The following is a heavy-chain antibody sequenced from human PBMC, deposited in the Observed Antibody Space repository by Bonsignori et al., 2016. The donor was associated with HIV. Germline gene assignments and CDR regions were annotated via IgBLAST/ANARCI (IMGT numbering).Heavy chain of an antibody. CDR2: IFHSGTT. Sequence: RQAPGKGLEWIGAIFHSGTTYYSPSLQSRVIISLDTSKNQFSLRLTSVTAADTAIYFCARHPYYESGPPAYMDVWGRGTSVTVSS. CDR3: ARHPYYESGPPAYMDV. D-gene: IGHD3-16*01. J-gene: IGHJ6*03. V-gene: IGHV4-39*01.